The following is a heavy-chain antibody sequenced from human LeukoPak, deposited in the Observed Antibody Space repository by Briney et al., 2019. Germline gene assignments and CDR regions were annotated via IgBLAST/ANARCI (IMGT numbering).Heavy chain of an antibody. Sequence: SGPALVKPTQTLTLTCTFSGFSLSTSGMCVSWIRQPPGKALEWLARIDWDDDKYYSTSLKTRLTISKDTSKNQAVLTMTNMDPVDTAAYYCARTSTVTTGGSYDYWGQGTLVTVSS. CDR2: IDWDDDK. CDR3: ARTSTVTTGGSYDY. D-gene: IGHD4-17*01. CDR1: GFSLSTSGMC. V-gene: IGHV2-70*11. J-gene: IGHJ4*02.